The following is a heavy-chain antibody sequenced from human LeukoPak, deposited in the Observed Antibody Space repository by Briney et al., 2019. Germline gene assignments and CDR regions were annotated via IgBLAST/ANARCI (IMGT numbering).Heavy chain of an antibody. V-gene: IGHV3-11*04. J-gene: IGHJ4*02. D-gene: IGHD2-2*02. CDR1: GFIFSNYW. CDR2: ISSSGSTI. CDR3: ARVPIRYCSSTSCYTDLYYFDY. Sequence: PGGSLRLSCAASGFIFSNYWMSWIRQAPGKGLEWVSYISSSGSTIYYADSVQGRFTISRDNAKNSLYLQMNSLRAEDTAVYYCARVPIRYCSSTSCYTDLYYFDYWGQGTLVTVSS.